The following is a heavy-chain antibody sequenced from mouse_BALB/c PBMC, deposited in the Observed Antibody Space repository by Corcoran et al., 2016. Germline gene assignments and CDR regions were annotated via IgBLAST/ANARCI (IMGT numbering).Heavy chain of an antibody. CDR2: INTHSGVP. Sequence: QIQLVQSGPALKKPGETVRISCKASGYTFTTACKQWVQKMPGKGLKWIGWINTHSGVPKYAEDFKGRFAFSLDTSASTAYLQISNLKNEDTATYFGARWDDAMDYWGQGTSVTVSS. D-gene: IGHD4-1*01. J-gene: IGHJ4*01. V-gene: IGHV9-4*02. CDR3: ARWDDAMDY. CDR1: GYTFTTAC.